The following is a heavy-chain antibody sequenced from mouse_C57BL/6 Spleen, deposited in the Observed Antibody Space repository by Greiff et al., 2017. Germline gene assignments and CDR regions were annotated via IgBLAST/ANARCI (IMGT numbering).Heavy chain of an antibody. J-gene: IGHJ2*01. V-gene: IGHV1-69*01. Sequence: QVQLQQPGAELVMPGASVKLSCTASGYTFTSYWMHWVQQRPGQGLEWIGEIDPSDSYTNYNQKFQGKSTLTVDKSSSTAYMQLSSLTSEDSAVYYCARRITTVPYYFDYWGQGTTLTVSS. CDR3: ARRITTVPYYFDY. CDR1: GYTFTSYW. D-gene: IGHD1-1*01. CDR2: IDPSDSYT.